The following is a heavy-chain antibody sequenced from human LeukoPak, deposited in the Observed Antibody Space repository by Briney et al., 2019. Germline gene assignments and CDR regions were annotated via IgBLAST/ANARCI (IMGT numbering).Heavy chain of an antibody. Sequence: GGSLRLSCAASGFTVSSNYMSWVRQAPGKGLECVSVIYSGGSTFSADSVKGRFTISRDNSKNTLYLQRNSRRAEDTAVYYCARGVVASAPYWYFDLWGRGTLLIVSS. J-gene: IGHJ2*01. CDR1: GFTVSSNY. D-gene: IGHD2-15*01. CDR3: ARGVVASAPYWYFDL. CDR2: IYSGGST. V-gene: IGHV3-53*01.